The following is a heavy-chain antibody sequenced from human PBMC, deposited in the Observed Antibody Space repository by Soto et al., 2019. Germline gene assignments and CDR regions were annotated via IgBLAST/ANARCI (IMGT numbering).Heavy chain of an antibody. CDR2: IYYSGST. V-gene: IGHV4-31*03. CDR1: GGSISSGGYY. J-gene: IGHJ6*02. CDR3: AREGYSYGSYYYGMDV. Sequence: QVQLQESGPGLVKPSQTLSLTCTVSGGSISSGGYYWSWIRQHPGKGLEWIGYIYYSGSTYYNPSIKSRVTISVDTSKNQFSLKLSSVTAADTAVYYCAREGYSYGSYYYGMDVWGQGTTVTVSS. D-gene: IGHD5-18*01.